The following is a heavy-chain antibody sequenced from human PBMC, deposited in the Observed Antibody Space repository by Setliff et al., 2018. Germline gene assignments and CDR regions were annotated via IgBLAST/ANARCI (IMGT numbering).Heavy chain of an antibody. D-gene: IGHD3-10*01. V-gene: IGHV3-21*01. CDR2: ISSSSSYI. J-gene: IGHJ6*02. Sequence: PGGSLRLSCAASGFTFSSYSMNWVRQAPGKGLEWVSSISSSSSYIYYADAVKGRFTISRDNAKNSLYLQMNSLRAEDTAVYYCARDHVYGSQYYYYYYGMDVWGQGTTVTVSS. CDR1: GFTFSSYS. CDR3: ARDHVYGSQYYYYYYGMDV.